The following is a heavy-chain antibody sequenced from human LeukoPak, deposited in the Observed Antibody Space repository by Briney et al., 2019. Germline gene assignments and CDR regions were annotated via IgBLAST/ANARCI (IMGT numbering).Heavy chain of an antibody. J-gene: IGHJ6*02. CDR3: ARDRFRQQLVIYYYYYGMDV. CDR2: ISSSGSTI. Sequence: PGRSLRLSCAASGFTFSDYYMSWIRQAPGKGLEWVSYISSSGSTIYYADSVKGRFTISRDNAKNSLYLQMNSLRAEDTAVYYCARDRFRQQLVIYYYYYGMDVWGQGTTVTVSS. D-gene: IGHD6-13*01. V-gene: IGHV3-11*01. CDR1: GFTFSDYY.